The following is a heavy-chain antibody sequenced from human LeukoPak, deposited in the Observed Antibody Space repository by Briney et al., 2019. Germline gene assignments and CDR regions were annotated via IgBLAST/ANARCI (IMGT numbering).Heavy chain of an antibody. D-gene: IGHD4-11*01. J-gene: IGHJ4*02. CDR1: GFTFSSYA. V-gene: IGHV3-23*01. CDR3: AGGQDYSNYYFDY. CDR2: ISGSGGST. Sequence: GSLRLSCAASGFTFSSYAMSWVRQAPGKGLEWVSAISGSGGSTYYADSVKGRFTISRDNSKNTLYLQMNSLRAEDTAVYYCAGGQDYSNYYFDYWGQGTLVTVSS.